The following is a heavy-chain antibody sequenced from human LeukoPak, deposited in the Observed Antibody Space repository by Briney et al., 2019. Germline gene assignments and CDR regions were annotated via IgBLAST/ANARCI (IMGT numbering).Heavy chain of an antibody. CDR1: GGSISSSNW. D-gene: IGHD3-22*01. Sequence: SETLSLTCAVSGGSISSSNWWNWVRQPPGKGLEWIGEIYHSGSTNYNPSLKSRVTISVDTSKNQFSLKLSSVTAADTAVYYCARARYYYDSSGYYGYYYYGMDVWGQGATVTVSS. CDR2: IYHSGST. V-gene: IGHV4-4*02. J-gene: IGHJ6*02. CDR3: ARARYYYDSSGYYGYYYYGMDV.